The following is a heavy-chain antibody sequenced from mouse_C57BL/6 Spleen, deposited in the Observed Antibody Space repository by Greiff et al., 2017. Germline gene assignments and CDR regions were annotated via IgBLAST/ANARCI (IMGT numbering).Heavy chain of an antibody. CDR2: IRNKATGYTT. D-gene: IGHD2-3*01. CDR1: GFTFTDYY. Sequence: EVQLVESGGGLVQPGGSLSLSCAASGFTFTDYYMRWVRQPPGKALEWLGFIRNKATGYTTEDSASVKGRFTISRDNSQSILYLQMNALRAEDSATYYCARELEGYYRDYAMDYWGQGTSVTVAS. J-gene: IGHJ4*01. CDR3: ARELEGYYRDYAMDY. V-gene: IGHV7-3*01.